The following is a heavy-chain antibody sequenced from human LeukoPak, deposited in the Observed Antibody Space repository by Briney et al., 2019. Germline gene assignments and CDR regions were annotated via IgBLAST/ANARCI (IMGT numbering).Heavy chain of an antibody. D-gene: IGHD3-22*01. Sequence: GGSLRLSCAATGFTFSSYAMSWVRQAPGKGLEWVSAISGSGGSTYYADSVKGRFTNSRDNSKNTLYLQMNSLRAEDTAVYYCAKARLSSGYYPFDYWGQGTLVTVSS. CDR1: GFTFSSYA. CDR3: AKARLSSGYYPFDY. V-gene: IGHV3-23*01. J-gene: IGHJ4*02. CDR2: ISGSGGST.